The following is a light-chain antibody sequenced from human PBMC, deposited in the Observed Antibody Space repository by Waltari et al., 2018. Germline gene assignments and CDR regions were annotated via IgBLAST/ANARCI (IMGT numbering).Light chain of an antibody. J-gene: IGKJ4*01. V-gene: IGKV3-20*01. CDR3: QQYGSSSGAT. CDR1: QSVSSSY. Sequence: EIGLTQSPGTLSLSPGERATLSCRASQSVSSSYLAWYQQKPGQAPRLLIYGASSRATGIPDRFSGSGSGTDFTLTISRLEPEDFAVYYCQQYGSSSGATFGGGTKVEIK. CDR2: GAS.